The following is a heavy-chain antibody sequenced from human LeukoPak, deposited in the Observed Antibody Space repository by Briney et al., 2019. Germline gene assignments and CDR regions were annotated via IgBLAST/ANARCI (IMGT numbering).Heavy chain of an antibody. V-gene: IGHV4-4*07. CDR3: ARGSLTFDP. J-gene: IGHJ5*02. D-gene: IGHD3-10*01. CDR1: GGSINNYY. Sequence: SETLSLTCTVSGGSINNYYWSWNRQPAGKGLEWIGRIYNTGITNYNPSLKSPVTMSVDTSNNQFSLKLSPVTAADTAVYYCARGSLTFDPWGQGTLVTVSS. CDR2: IYNTGIT.